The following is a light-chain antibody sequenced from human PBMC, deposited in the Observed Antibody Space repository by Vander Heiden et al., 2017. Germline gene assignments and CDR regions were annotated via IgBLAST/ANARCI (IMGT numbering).Light chain of an antibody. CDR1: QSISSSF. CDR2: GAS. CDR3: RQFGRS. V-gene: IGKV3-20*01. Sequence: EVVLTQFPGTLSLSPGERATLSCRPSQSISSSFLAWFQQKPGQAPRLLMYGASRRAPGIPDRFSGSGSATEFTLTISRLEPEDFAVYYCRQFGRSFGQGTKVEIK. J-gene: IGKJ1*01.